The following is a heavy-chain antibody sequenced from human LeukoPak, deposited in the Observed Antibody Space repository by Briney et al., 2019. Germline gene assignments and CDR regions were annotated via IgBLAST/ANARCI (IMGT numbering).Heavy chain of an antibody. J-gene: IGHJ4*02. CDR3: TTSSLPDY. V-gene: IGHV3-73*01. CDR1: GLTFSGSA. CDR2: IRSKANNYTT. Sequence: GGSLRLSCAASGLTFSGSAMHWVRQASGKGLEWVGRIRSKANNYTTAYAASVKGRFTIFREDSMNTAYLQMNSLKIEDTAVYYCTTSSLPDYWGQGTLVTVSS. D-gene: IGHD2-2*01.